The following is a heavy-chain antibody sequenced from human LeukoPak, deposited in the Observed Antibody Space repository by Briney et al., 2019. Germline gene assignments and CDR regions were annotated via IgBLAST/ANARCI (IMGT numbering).Heavy chain of an antibody. J-gene: IGHJ5*02. V-gene: IGHV4-31*03. D-gene: IGHD3-22*01. Sequence: SETLSLTCTVSGGSVSSGSYYWSWIRQHPGKGLEWIGYIYYSGSTYYNPSLKSRVTISVDTSKNQFSLKLSSVTAADTAVYYCARTITMIVVDLYNWFDPWGQGTLVTVSS. CDR2: IYYSGST. CDR3: ARTITMIVVDLYNWFDP. CDR1: GGSVSSGSYY.